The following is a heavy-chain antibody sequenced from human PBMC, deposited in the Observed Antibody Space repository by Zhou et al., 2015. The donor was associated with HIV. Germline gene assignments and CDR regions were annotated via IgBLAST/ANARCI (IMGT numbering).Heavy chain of an antibody. CDR3: ARVALYCSGGSCKIKSFDY. Sequence: QVQLVQSGAEVKKPGSSVKVSCKASGGTFSSYAISWVRQAPGQGLEWMGGIIPIFGTANYAQKFQGRVTITADESTSTAYMELSSLRSEDTAVYYCARVALYCSGGSCKIKSFDYVGPGNPGHRLL. CDR2: IIPIFGTA. D-gene: IGHD2-15*01. V-gene: IGHV1-69*12. J-gene: IGHJ4*02. CDR1: GGTFSSYA.